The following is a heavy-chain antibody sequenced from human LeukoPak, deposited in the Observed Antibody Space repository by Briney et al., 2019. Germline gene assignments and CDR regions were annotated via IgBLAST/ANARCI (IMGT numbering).Heavy chain of an antibody. D-gene: IGHD2-2*01. CDR3: ARGGYCSSTSCYARNYYYYYGMDV. V-gene: IGHV1-69*13. CDR1: GGTFSSYA. Sequence: ASVKDSCKASGGTFSSYAISWVRQAPGQGLEWMGGIIPIFGTANYAQKFQGRVTITADESTSTAYMELSSLRSEGTAVYYCARGGYCSSTSCYARNYYYYYGMDVWGQGTTVTVSS. CDR2: IIPIFGTA. J-gene: IGHJ6*02.